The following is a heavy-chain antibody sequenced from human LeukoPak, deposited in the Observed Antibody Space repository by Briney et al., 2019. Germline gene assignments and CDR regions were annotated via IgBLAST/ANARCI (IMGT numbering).Heavy chain of an antibody. V-gene: IGHV4-31*03. CDR2: IYYSGST. CDR1: GGSISSGGYY. CDR3: ARGGAVAGIYYYGMDV. Sequence: SQTLSLTCTVSGGSISSGGYYWSWIRQHPGKGLEWIGYIYYSGSTYYYPSLKSRVTISVDTSKNQFSLKLSSVTAADTAVYYCARGGAVAGIYYYGMDVWGQGTTVTVSS. D-gene: IGHD6-19*01. J-gene: IGHJ6*02.